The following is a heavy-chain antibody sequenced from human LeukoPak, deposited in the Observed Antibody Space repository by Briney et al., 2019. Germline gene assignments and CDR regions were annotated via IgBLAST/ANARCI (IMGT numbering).Heavy chain of an antibody. D-gene: IGHD2-2*02. CDR2: ISSSSSYI. J-gene: IGHJ3*02. CDR3: TTDKGVVPAAITDLGAFDI. V-gene: IGHV3-21*03. CDR1: GFTFSSYS. Sequence: GGSLRLSCAASGFTFSSYSMNWVRQAPGKGLEWVSSISSSSSYIYYADSVKGRFTISRDNAKNSLYLQMNSLRAEDTAVYYCTTDKGVVPAAITDLGAFDIWGQGTMVTVSS.